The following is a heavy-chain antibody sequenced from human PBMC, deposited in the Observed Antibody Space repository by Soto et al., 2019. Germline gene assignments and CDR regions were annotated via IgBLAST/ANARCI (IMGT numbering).Heavy chain of an antibody. D-gene: IGHD3-16*01. Sequence: GSGPTLVNPTQTLTLTCSVSGFSLSARGVGVGWIRQPPGKALEWLAIIYWNDDKLYSPSLKSRLTITKDTAENQVVLTMTNMDPVDTATYFCAHSPWGAAPDFWGQGIQVTVSS. CDR3: AHSPWGAAPDF. J-gene: IGHJ4*02. CDR1: GFSLSARGVG. V-gene: IGHV2-5*01. CDR2: IYWNDDK.